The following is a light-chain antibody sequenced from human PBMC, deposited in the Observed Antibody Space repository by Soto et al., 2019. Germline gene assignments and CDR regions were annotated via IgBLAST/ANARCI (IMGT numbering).Light chain of an antibody. CDR3: QQYGGSPPAYT. V-gene: IGKV3-20*01. CDR1: QSVYRNY. Sequence: EVVLTQSPGPLSLSPGQRATLSCRASQSVYRNYLSWFQHKRGQPPRVLVFATSSRAAGTPVRFSGSGSGTNFTLTITRVEHEDFGVYYGQQYGGSPPAYTFGLGTKLEI. CDR2: ATS. J-gene: IGKJ2*01.